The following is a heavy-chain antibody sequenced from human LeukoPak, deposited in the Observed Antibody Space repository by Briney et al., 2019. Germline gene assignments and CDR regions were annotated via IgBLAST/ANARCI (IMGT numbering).Heavy chain of an antibody. Sequence: GGSLRLSCVASGFTFSNYDMNWVRQAPGKGLEWVSYISSSGSTIYYADSVKGRFTISRDNAKNSLYLQMNSLRAEDTAVYYCAELGITMIGGVWGEGTTVTISS. CDR3: AELGITMIGGV. CDR2: ISSSGSTI. CDR1: GFTFSNYD. J-gene: IGHJ6*04. D-gene: IGHD3-10*02. V-gene: IGHV3-48*03.